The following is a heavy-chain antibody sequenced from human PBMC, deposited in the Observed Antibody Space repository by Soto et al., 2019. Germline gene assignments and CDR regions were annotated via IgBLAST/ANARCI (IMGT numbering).Heavy chain of an antibody. CDR2: ISGSGGST. Sequence: GGSLRLSCAASGFTFSSYAMSWVRQAPGKGLEWVSAISGSGGSTYYADSVKGRFTISRDNSKNTLYLQMNSLRAEDTAVTDGAKAIGDCSGGSCHCGLDVWGQGTMVTVSS. CDR3: AKAIGDCSGGSCHCGLDV. V-gene: IGHV3-23*01. CDR1: GFTFSSYA. D-gene: IGHD2-15*01. J-gene: IGHJ6*02.